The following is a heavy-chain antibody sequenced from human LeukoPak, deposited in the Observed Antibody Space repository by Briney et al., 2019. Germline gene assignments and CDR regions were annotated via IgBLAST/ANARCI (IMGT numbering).Heavy chain of an antibody. CDR2: IWYDGSNK. CDR1: GFTFNNYA. Sequence: SGGSLRLSCAASGFTFNNYAMHWVRQAPGKGLEWVTTIWYDGSNKYYGDSVKGRFTISRDNSKSTLYLQMNSLRAEDTAVYYCARGKGNHPYNWFDPWGQGTLVTVSS. CDR3: ARGKGNHPYNWFDP. V-gene: IGHV3-33*01. J-gene: IGHJ5*02. D-gene: IGHD1-14*01.